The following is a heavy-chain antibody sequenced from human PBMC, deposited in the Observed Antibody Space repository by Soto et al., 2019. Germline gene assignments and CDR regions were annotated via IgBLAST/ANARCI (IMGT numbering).Heavy chain of an antibody. Sequence: QVQLVESGGGVVQPGRSLRLSCAASRFSFRAHGMHWVRQAPGKGLEWVAVISYDGSSTYYADSVKGRFTISRDNSNNALYLQMSNLRPDDTAVYFCAKDHRNGGSRVDYGGQGTLVTVSS. CDR2: ISYDGSST. D-gene: IGHD2-15*01. CDR1: RFSFRAHG. V-gene: IGHV3-30*18. CDR3: AKDHRNGGSRVDY. J-gene: IGHJ4*02.